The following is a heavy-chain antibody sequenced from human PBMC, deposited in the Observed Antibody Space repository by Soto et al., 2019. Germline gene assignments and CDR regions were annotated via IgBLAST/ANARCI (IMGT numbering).Heavy chain of an antibody. CDR1: GGSFSGYY. Sequence: SETLSLTCAVYGGSFSGYYWSWIRQPPGKGLEWIGEINHSGSTNYNPSLKSRVTISVDTSKNQFSLKLSSVTAADTAVYYCARGARLGPHDYWGQGTLVTVSS. V-gene: IGHV4-34*01. CDR3: ARGARLGPHDY. CDR2: INHSGST. J-gene: IGHJ4*02.